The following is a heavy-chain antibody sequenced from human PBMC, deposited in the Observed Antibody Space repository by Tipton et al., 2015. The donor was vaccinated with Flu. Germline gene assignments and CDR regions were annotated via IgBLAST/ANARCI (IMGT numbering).Heavy chain of an antibody. V-gene: IGHV4-39*07. CDR3: ATPHSSSWWNYFDY. CDR2: IYYSGST. Sequence: TLSLTCTVSVGSISSSSYYWGWIRQPPGKGLEWIGSIYYSGSTYYNPSLKSRVTISVDTSKNQFSLKLSSVTAADTAVYYCATPHSSSWWNYFDYWGQGTLVTVSS. D-gene: IGHD6-13*01. J-gene: IGHJ4*02. CDR1: VGSISSSSYY.